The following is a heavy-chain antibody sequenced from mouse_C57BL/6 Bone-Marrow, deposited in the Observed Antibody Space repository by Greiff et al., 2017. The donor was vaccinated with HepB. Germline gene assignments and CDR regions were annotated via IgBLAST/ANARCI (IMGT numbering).Heavy chain of an antibody. Sequence: EVQGVESGPELVKPGASVKISCKASGYSFTGYYMNWVKQSPEKSLEWIGEINPSTGGTTYNQKFKAKATLTVDKSSSTAYMQLSSLTSEDSAIYFCAREKGPNWDLDYWGQGTTLTVSS. CDR3: AREKGPNWDLDY. CDR2: INPSTGGT. D-gene: IGHD4-1*01. V-gene: IGHV1-42*01. J-gene: IGHJ2*01. CDR1: GYSFTGYY.